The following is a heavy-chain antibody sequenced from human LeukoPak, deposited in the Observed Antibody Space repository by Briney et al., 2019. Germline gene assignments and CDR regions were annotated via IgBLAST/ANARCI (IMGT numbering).Heavy chain of an antibody. CDR3: ARDRDSSDFFDY. D-gene: IGHD3-22*01. J-gene: IGHJ4*02. CDR1: GFTFSSYA. V-gene: IGHV3-30*04. CDR2: ISYDGSNK. Sequence: GGSLRPSCAASGFTFSSYAMHWVRQAPGKGLEWVAVISYDGSNKYYADSVKGRFTISRDNSKNTLYLQMNSLSAEDTAVYYCARDRDSSDFFDYWGQGTLVTVSS.